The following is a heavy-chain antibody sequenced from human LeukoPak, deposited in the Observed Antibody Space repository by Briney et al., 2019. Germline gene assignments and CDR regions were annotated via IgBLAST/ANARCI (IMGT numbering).Heavy chain of an antibody. V-gene: IGHV3-33*01. J-gene: IGHJ6*02. Sequence: GGSLRLSCAASGFTFSSYGMHWVRQAPGKGLEWVAVIWYDGSNKYYADSVKGRFTISRDNSKNTLYLQMNSLRAEDTAVYYCARDRIAARPIDYYYYGMDAWGQGTTVTVSS. CDR1: GFTFSSYG. CDR2: IWYDGSNK. D-gene: IGHD6-6*01. CDR3: ARDRIAARPIDYYYYGMDA.